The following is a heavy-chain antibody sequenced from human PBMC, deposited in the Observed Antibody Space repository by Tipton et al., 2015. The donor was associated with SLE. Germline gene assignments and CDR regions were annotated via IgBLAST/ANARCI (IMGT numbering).Heavy chain of an antibody. V-gene: IGHV3-13*01. Sequence: SLRLSCAASGFTFSSYDMHWVRQATGKGLEWVSAIGTAGDTYYPGSVKGRFTISRENAKNSLYLQMNSLRAGDTAVYYCARDSGDGGNTHGMDVWGQGTTVTVSS. CDR2: IGTAGDT. CDR1: GFTFSSYD. D-gene: IGHD4-23*01. CDR3: ARDSGDGGNTHGMDV. J-gene: IGHJ6*02.